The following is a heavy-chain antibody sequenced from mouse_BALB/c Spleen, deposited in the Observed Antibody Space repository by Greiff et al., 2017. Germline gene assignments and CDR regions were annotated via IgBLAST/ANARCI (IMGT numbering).Heavy chain of an antibody. D-gene: IGHD2-3*01. CDR2: IHPNSGNP. V-gene: IGHV1S130*01. CDR3: ARGGYEGYYGFAY. CDR1: GYTFTSSW. Sequence: VQLQQPGSVLVRPGASVKLSCKASGYTFTSSWMHWAKQRPGQGLEWIGEIHPNSGNPNYNEKFKGKATLTVDTSSSTADVDLSTLTSEGSAVYYSARGGYEGYYGFAYWGQGTLVTVSA. J-gene: IGHJ3*01.